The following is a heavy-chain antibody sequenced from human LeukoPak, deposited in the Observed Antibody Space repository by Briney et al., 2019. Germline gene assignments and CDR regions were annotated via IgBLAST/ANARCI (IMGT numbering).Heavy chain of an antibody. CDR1: GGTFISYA. V-gene: IGHV1-69*13. CDR2: IIPIFGTA. D-gene: IGHD3-10*01. CDR3: AGDSYGSGSYQDY. J-gene: IGHJ4*02. Sequence: AAVTVSYKASGGTFISYAISWVGQAPGQGGEWMGGIIPIFGTANCAQKFQGRLTITADESTSTAYMELSSLRSEHTAVYYCAGDSYGSGSYQDYWGQGTLVTVSS.